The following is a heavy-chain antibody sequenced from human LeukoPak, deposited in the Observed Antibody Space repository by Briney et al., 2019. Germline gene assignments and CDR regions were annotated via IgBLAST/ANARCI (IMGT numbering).Heavy chain of an antibody. Sequence: GRSLRLSCAASGFTFSSYGMHWVRQAPGKGLEWVAVISYDGSNKYYTDSVKGRFTISRDNSKNTLYLQMNSLRAEDTAVYYCAKVLGARIAVAHYYFDYWGQGTLVTVSS. CDR2: ISYDGSNK. V-gene: IGHV3-30*18. J-gene: IGHJ4*02. CDR3: AKVLGARIAVAHYYFDY. D-gene: IGHD6-19*01. CDR1: GFTFSSYG.